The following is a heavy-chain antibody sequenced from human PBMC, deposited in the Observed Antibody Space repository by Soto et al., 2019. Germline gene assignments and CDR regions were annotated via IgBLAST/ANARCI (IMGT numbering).Heavy chain of an antibody. V-gene: IGHV1-46*01. CDR2: INPSGGST. J-gene: IGHJ6*03. CDR1: GYTFTSYY. D-gene: IGHD1-26*01. Sequence: ASVKVSCKASGYTFTSYYMHWVRQAPGQGLEWMGIINPSGGSTSYAQKFQGRVTMTRNTSISTVYMELSSLRSEDTAVYYCASGKRPGSNYYYYYYMDVWGKGTTVTVSS. CDR3: ASGKRPGSNYYYYYYMDV.